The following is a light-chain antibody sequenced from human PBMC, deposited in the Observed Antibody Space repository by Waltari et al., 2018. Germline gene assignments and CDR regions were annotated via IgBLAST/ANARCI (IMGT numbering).Light chain of an antibody. V-gene: IGKV3-20*01. CDR1: EPVSSA. CDR3: QHYVRLPAT. J-gene: IGKJ1*01. CDR2: GAS. Sequence: LTLSPGTLSLSPGQRHTLSCRASEPVSSALAWYQQKPGQAPRPLIYGASTTTPGIPARFSGSGSGTDFSLTISGLEPEDFAMYYCQHYVRLPATFGEGTRVEIK.